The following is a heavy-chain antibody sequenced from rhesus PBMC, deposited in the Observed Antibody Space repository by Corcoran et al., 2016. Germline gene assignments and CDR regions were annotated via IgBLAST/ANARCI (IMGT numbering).Heavy chain of an antibody. D-gene: IGHD2-39*02. Sequence: QVQLPESGPGLVKPSETLSLTCAVSGGSFSGYYWGWIRRPPRPGLEWIGYISGSSGSTDYNPSLKSRVTISTDTSKNQFSLKLSSVTAADTAVYYCARDSCSGGVCFDYWGQGVLVTVSS. J-gene: IGHJ4*01. CDR3: ARDSCSGGVCFDY. CDR2: ISGSSGST. V-gene: IGHV4-165*01. CDR1: GGSFSGYY.